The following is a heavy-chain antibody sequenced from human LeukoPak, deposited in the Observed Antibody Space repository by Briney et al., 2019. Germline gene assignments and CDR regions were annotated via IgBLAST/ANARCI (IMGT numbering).Heavy chain of an antibody. V-gene: IGHV3-23*01. CDR3: TTLIIILSGAFDF. D-gene: IGHD2/OR15-2a*01. Sequence: GGSLRLSSAASGLTFNKTAMSWVRQSPGKGLEWVSAIGVSAGSTYYADFAKGRFTISRDNSKNTVYLQMNNLSAEDTAVYYCTTLIIILSGAFDFWGQGTMVSVSS. J-gene: IGHJ3*01. CDR2: IGVSAGST. CDR1: GLTFNKTA.